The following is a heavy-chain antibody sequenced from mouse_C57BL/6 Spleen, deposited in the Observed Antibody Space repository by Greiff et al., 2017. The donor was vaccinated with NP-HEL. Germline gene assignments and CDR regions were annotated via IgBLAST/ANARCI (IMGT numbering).Heavy chain of an antibody. Sequence: QVQLQQPGAELVKPGASVKLSCTASGYTFTSYWMHWVKQRPGQGLEWIGMIHPNSGSTNYNEKFKSKATLTVDKSSSTAYMQLSSLTSEDSAVYYCASYSNDAAYWGQGTLVTVSA. V-gene: IGHV1-64*01. CDR1: GYTFTSYW. CDR3: ASYSNDAAY. D-gene: IGHD2-12*01. J-gene: IGHJ3*01. CDR2: IHPNSGST.